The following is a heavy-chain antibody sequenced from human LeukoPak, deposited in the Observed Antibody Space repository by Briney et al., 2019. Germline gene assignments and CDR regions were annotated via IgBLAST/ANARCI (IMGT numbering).Heavy chain of an antibody. CDR1: GFTFSSYS. CDR2: ISSSSSYI. J-gene: IGHJ4*02. Sequence: PGGSLRLSCAASGFTFSSYSMNWVRQAPGKGLEWVSSISSSSSYIYYADSVKGRFTISRDNAKNSLYLQVNSLRAEDTAVYYCARVKFQEKYLDYWGQGTLVTVSS. V-gene: IGHV3-21*01. CDR3: ARVKFQEKYLDY.